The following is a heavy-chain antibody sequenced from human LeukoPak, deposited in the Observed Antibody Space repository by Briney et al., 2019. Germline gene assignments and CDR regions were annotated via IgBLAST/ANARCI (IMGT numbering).Heavy chain of an antibody. J-gene: IGHJ5*02. D-gene: IGHD6-6*01. CDR3: AKYEKQLVRSAWFDR. V-gene: IGHV4-34*01. Sequence: SEPLSLTCGVYVGPFRGYYWSWIRQSPGKGLEGIGEINHRGSTNYNPSLRSRVTISVDPSKSQFSLKMSSVTAADTAVYFCAKYEKQLVRSAWFDRWGQGTLVTVSS. CDR2: INHRGST. CDR1: VGPFRGYY.